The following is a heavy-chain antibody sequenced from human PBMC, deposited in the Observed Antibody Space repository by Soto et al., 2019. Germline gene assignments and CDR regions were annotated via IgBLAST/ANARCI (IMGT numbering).Heavy chain of an antibody. CDR1: GGTFSSYA. CDR2: IIPIFGTA. D-gene: IGHD3-10*01. V-gene: IGHV1-69*13. Sequence: GASVKVSCKASGGTFSSYAISWVRQAPGQGLEWMGGIIPIFGTANYAQKFQGRVTITADESTSTAYMELSSLRSEDTAVYYCARVFSITMVRGVIISDNWFDPWGQGTLVTVSS. J-gene: IGHJ5*02. CDR3: ARVFSITMVRGVIISDNWFDP.